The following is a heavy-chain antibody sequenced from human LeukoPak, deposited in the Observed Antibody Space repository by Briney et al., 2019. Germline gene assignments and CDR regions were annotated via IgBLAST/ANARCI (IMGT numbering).Heavy chain of an antibody. Sequence: KSGGSLRLSCAASGFTFSDYYMTWIRQAPGKGLEWVSYISNSGGTIYYTDSVKGRFTISRDNAKNSLYPQMNSLRAEDTAVYYCARRYSNSFDYWGQGTLVTVSS. CDR1: GFTFSDYY. V-gene: IGHV3-11*01. J-gene: IGHJ4*02. D-gene: IGHD4-11*01. CDR3: ARRYSNSFDY. CDR2: ISNSGGTI.